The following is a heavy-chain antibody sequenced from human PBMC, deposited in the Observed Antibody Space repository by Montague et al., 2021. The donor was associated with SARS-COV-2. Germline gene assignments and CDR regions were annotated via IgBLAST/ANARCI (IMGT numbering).Heavy chain of an antibody. CDR1: GGSFSGYY. Sequence: SETLSLTCAVYGGSFSGYYWTWIRQSPGKGLEWIAEINHSGTTNYNFNPSLRSRVTISVDTSKCQFSLKLSSVTAADTGVYYCARWDPQTLTLIGLRGKSASDYWGQGTLVTGSS. CDR2: INHSGTT. D-gene: IGHD4-23*01. J-gene: IGHJ4*02. CDR3: ARWDPQTLTLIGLRGKSASDY. V-gene: IGHV4-34*01.